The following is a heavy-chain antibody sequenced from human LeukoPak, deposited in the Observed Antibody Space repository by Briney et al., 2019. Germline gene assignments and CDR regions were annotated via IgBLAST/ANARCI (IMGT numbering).Heavy chain of an antibody. Sequence: GGSLRLSXAASGFTVSSNYMSWVRQAPGKGLEWVSVIYSGGSTYYADSVKGRFTISRDNSKNTLYLQMNSLRAEDTAVYYCARESGSGWYTVDYWGQGTLVTVSS. J-gene: IGHJ4*02. V-gene: IGHV3-53*01. CDR2: IYSGGST. CDR3: ARESGSGWYTVDY. D-gene: IGHD6-19*01. CDR1: GFTVSSNY.